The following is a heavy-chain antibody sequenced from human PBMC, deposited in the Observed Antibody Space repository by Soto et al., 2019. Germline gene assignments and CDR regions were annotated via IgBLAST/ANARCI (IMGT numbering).Heavy chain of an antibody. Sequence: SETLSLTCTVSGGSISSYYWSWIRQPAGKGLEWIGRIYTSGSTNYNPSLKSRVTMSVXXXXXXFXLXLXXVTAADTAVYYCAVLVGATSSDYWGPGTLVTVSS. CDR2: IYTSGST. CDR1: GGSISSYY. V-gene: IGHV4-4*07. D-gene: IGHD1-26*01. J-gene: IGHJ4*02. CDR3: AVLVGATSSDY.